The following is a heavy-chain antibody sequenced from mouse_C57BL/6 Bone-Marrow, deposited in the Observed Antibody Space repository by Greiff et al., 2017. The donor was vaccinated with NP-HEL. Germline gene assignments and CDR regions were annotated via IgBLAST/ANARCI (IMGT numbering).Heavy chain of an antibody. D-gene: IGHD1-1*02. CDR1: GYTFTSYW. CDR3: ARYGHFDY. Sequence: VQLQQPGAELVRPGTSVKLSCKASGYTFTSYWMHWVKQRPGQGLEWFGVIDPSDSYTNYNQKFKGKATLTVDTSSSTAYMQLSSLTSEDSAVYYCARYGHFDYWGQGTTLTVSS. J-gene: IGHJ2*01. V-gene: IGHV1-59*01. CDR2: IDPSDSYT.